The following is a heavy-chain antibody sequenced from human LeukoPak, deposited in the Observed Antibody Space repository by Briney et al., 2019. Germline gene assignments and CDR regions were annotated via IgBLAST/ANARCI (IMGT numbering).Heavy chain of an antibody. Sequence: KPSETLSLTCTVSGGSISSYYWSWIRQPPGKGVEWIGYIYYSGSTNYNPSLKSRVTISVDTSKNQFSLKLSSVTAADTAVYYCARLKQAGPLWDWGQGTLVTVSS. CDR3: ARLKQAGPLWD. CDR1: GGSISSYY. V-gene: IGHV4-59*08. D-gene: IGHD6-19*01. J-gene: IGHJ4*02. CDR2: IYYSGST.